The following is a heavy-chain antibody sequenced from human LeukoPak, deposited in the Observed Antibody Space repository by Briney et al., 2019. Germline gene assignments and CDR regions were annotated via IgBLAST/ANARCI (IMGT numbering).Heavy chain of an antibody. J-gene: IGHJ4*02. CDR3: ARATYFYASGSADY. V-gene: IGHV3-66*01. CDR1: GFTVSSDY. Sequence: GGSLRLSCAASGFTVSSDYMSWVRQAPGKGLEWVSVIYSGGSTYYADSVKGRFTISRDNSKNTLYLQMDSLRVEDTAVYYCARATYFYASGSADYWGQGTLVTVSS. CDR2: IYSGGST. D-gene: IGHD3-10*01.